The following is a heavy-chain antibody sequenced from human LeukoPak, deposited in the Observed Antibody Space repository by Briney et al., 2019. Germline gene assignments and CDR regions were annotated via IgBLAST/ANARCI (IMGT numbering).Heavy chain of an antibody. J-gene: IGHJ4*02. Sequence: SETLSLTCAVYGGSFSGYYWSWIRQPPGKGLEWIGEINHSGSTNYNPSLKSRVTISVDTSKNQFSLKLSSVTAADTAVYYCARGLGVVVIAKLSRNLDYWGQGTLVTVSS. V-gene: IGHV4-34*01. CDR2: INHSGST. CDR3: ARGLGVVVIAKLSRNLDY. D-gene: IGHD2-21*01. CDR1: GGSFSGYY.